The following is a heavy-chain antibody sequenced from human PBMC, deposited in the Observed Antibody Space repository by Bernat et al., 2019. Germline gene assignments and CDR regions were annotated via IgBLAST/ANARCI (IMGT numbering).Heavy chain of an antibody. Sequence: QVQLVQSGAEVKKPGASVKVSCKASGYTFTSYGISWVRQAPGQGREWMGWISAYNGNTNNAQTLQGRVTITTDTSPSTAYMELRSLRSDDTAVYYCARDHRVVGATRIDYWGQGTLVTVSS. V-gene: IGHV1-18*01. CDR2: ISAYNGNT. CDR1: GYTFTSYG. CDR3: ARDHRVVGATRIDY. J-gene: IGHJ4*02. D-gene: IGHD1-26*01.